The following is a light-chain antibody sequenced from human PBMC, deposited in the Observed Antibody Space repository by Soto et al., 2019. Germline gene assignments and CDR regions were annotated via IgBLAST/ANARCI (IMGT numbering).Light chain of an antibody. V-gene: IGLV2-23*02. Sequence: QSALTQPASVSGSPGQSITISCTGTSSDVGSYNLVSWYQQHPGKAPKLMIYEVSKRPSGVSNRFSGSKSGNTASLTISGLRAEDEADYYCCSYAGSFAVFGGGTQLTVL. J-gene: IGLJ7*01. CDR3: CSYAGSFAV. CDR2: EVS. CDR1: SSDVGSYNL.